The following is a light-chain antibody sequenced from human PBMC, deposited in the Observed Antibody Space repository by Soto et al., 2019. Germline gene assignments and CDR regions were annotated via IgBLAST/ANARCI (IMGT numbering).Light chain of an antibody. V-gene: IGKV1-13*02. Sequence: AIQLSKTPSSLSASVGDRVTITCRASQGISSALAWYQQKPGKAPKLLIYDASSLESGVPSRFSGSGSGTDFTLTISSLQPEDFATYYCRQFNSYHPIFTCGPGTKVDIK. CDR2: DAS. CDR1: QGISSA. CDR3: RQFNSYHPIFT. J-gene: IGKJ3*01.